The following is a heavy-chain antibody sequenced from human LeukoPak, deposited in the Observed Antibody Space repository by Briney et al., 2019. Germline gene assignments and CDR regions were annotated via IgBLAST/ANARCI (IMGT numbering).Heavy chain of an antibody. D-gene: IGHD3-10*01. CDR3: TSQFGESKGVDY. V-gene: IGHV3-73*01. J-gene: IGHJ4*02. CDR1: GFTFSGSA. Sequence: GGSLRLSCAASGFTFSGSAMHWVRQASGKGLEWVGRIRSKANSYATAYAASVKGRFTISRDDSKNTAYLQMNSLKTEDTAVYYCTSQFGESKGVDYWGQGTLVTVSS. CDR2: IRSKANSYAT.